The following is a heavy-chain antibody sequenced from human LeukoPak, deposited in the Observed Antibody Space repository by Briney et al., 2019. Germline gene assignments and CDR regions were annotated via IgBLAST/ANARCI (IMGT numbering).Heavy chain of an antibody. CDR1: GFTFSSYAM. Sequence: GSLRLSCAASGFTFSSYAMSWVRQPPGKGLEWIGEIYHSGSTNYNPSLKSRVTISVDKSKNQFSLKLSSVTAADTAVDYCARVLLRQTVGYYYYYGMDVWGQGTTVTVSS. CDR3: ARVLLRQTVGYYYYYGMDV. J-gene: IGHJ6*02. V-gene: IGHV4-4*02. CDR2: IYHSGST. D-gene: IGHD1-1*01.